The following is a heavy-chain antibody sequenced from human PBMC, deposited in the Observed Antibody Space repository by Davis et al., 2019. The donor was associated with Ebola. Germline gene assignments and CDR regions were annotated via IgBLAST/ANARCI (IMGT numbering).Heavy chain of an antibody. CDR3: TTPGGQDSGYDVFDI. D-gene: IGHD5-12*01. CDR1: GYTFTNYY. Sequence: ASVKVSCQASGYTFTNYYMHWVRQAPGQGLEWMGMINPHDGRTIYAQKFQGRVPVTRDTSKTTVYMDLSSLRSEDTALYYCTTPGGQDSGYDVFDIWGQGTMVTVSS. CDR2: INPHDGRT. V-gene: IGHV1-46*03. J-gene: IGHJ3*02.